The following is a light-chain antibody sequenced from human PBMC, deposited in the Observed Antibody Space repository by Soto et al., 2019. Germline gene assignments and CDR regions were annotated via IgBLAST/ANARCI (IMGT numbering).Light chain of an antibody. V-gene: IGKV2-28*01. Sequence: DIVLTQSPLSLPVTPGEAASISCRSSQSLLDSNGYNYLDWYVQKPGQSPQLLIYMRSNRSSGVPVRFSGSGSGTDFTLKISRVEAEDVGVYYCMQSLETSYTFGQGTKLEIK. CDR2: MRS. CDR3: MQSLETSYT. CDR1: QSLLDSNGYNY. J-gene: IGKJ2*01.